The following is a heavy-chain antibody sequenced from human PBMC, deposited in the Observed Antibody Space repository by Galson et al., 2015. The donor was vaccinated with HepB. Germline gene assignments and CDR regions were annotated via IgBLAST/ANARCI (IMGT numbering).Heavy chain of an antibody. Sequence: SVKVSCKASGYTFTSYAMHWVRQAPGQRLEWMGWINAGNGNTKYSQKFQGRVTITRDTSASTAYMELSSLRSEDTAVYYCARDLPRYSTPSGFDYWGQGTLVPVSS. CDR3: ARDLPRYSTPSGFDY. D-gene: IGHD6-6*01. CDR1: GYTFTSYA. V-gene: IGHV1-3*01. J-gene: IGHJ4*02. CDR2: INAGNGNT.